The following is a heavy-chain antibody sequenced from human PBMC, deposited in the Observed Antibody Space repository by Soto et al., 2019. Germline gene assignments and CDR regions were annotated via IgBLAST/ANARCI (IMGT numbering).Heavy chain of an antibody. CDR3: ARDEGSHGFDS. CDR2: VSGYNGNT. D-gene: IGHD6-19*01. V-gene: IGHV1-18*04. Sequence: QVQLVQSGAEVKKPGASVKVSCKASGYTFTNYGISWVRQAPGQDLEWMGWVSGYNGNTNYAQKLRGRVTMTTDTSTSTAYMELRTLRSDDTAVYYCARDEGSHGFDSWGQGTLVTVSS. J-gene: IGHJ4*02. CDR1: GYTFTNYG.